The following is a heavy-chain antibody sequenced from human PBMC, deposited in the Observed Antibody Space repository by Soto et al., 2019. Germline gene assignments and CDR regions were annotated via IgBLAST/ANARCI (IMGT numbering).Heavy chain of an antibody. J-gene: IGHJ6*03. CDR1: GYTFTSYD. CDR2: MNPNSGNT. V-gene: IGHV1-8*01. Sequence: GASVQVSCKASGYTFTSYDINWVRQATGQGLEGMGWMNPNSGNTGYAQKFQGRVTMTRNTSISTAYMELSSLRSEDTAVYYCARVRYCTNGVCSPLYYHYMDVWGKGTTVTVSS. D-gene: IGHD2-8*01. CDR3: ARVRYCTNGVCSPLYYHYMDV.